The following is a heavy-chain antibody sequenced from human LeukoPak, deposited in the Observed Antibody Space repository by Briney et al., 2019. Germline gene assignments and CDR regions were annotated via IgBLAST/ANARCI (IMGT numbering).Heavy chain of an antibody. J-gene: IGHJ4*02. CDR3: ARREGAAAGHFDY. D-gene: IGHD6-13*01. Sequence: GESLKISCKGSGYSFTSYCIGWVRQMPGKGLGWMGIIYPGDSDTRYSPSFKGQVSISADKSISTAYLQWSSLKASDTAMYYCARREGAAAGHFDYWGQGTLVTVSS. V-gene: IGHV5-51*01. CDR1: GYSFTSYC. CDR2: IYPGDSDT.